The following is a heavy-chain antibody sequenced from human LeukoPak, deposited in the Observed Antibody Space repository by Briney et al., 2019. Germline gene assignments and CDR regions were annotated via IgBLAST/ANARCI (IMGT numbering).Heavy chain of an antibody. CDR2: IYSGGST. V-gene: IGHV3-53*01. D-gene: IGHD3-10*01. Sequence: GGSLRLSCAASGFTVSSDYMSWVRQAPGKGLEWVSVIYSGGSTYYADSVKGRFTISRDNSKNTLYLQMNNLRAEDTAVYYCASGSGSYRTPYYYMDVWGKGTTVTVSS. CDR3: ASGSGSYRTPYYYMDV. CDR1: GFTVSSDY. J-gene: IGHJ6*03.